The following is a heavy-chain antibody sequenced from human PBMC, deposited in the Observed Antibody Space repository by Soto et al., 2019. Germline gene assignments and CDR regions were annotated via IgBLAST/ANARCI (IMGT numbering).Heavy chain of an antibody. D-gene: IGHD5-12*01. Sequence: QVQLVESGGGLVKPGGSLRLSCAASGFTFSDYYMSWIRQAPGKGLEWVSYISSSSSYTNYADSVKGRFTISRDNAKNSLYLQMNSLRAEDTAVYYCARDHHRYSGYDYVDYWGQGILVTVSS. CDR3: ARDHHRYSGYDYVDY. V-gene: IGHV3-11*05. CDR2: ISSSSSYT. CDR1: GFTFSDYY. J-gene: IGHJ4*02.